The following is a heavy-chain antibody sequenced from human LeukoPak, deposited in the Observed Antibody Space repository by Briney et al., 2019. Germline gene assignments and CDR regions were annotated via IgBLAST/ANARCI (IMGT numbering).Heavy chain of an antibody. CDR1: GGSISSYY. V-gene: IGHV4-59*01. CDR3: ARDGDETRGVLWNFDY. Sequence: PSETLSLTCTVSGGSISSYYWSWIRQPPGKGLEWIGYIYYSGSTNYNPSLKSRVTISVDTSKNQFSLKLSSVTAADTAVYYCARDGDETRGVLWNFDYWGQGTLVTVSS. CDR2: IYYSGST. D-gene: IGHD2-21*01. J-gene: IGHJ4*02.